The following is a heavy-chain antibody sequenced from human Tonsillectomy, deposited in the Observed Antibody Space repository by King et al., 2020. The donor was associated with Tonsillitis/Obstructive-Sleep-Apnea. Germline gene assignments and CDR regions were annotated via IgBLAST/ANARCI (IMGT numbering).Heavy chain of an antibody. J-gene: IGHJ4*02. CDR2: INHSGST. V-gene: IGHV4-34*01. CDR3: TRGRGVVVIAACDSDY. CDR1: GGSFSGYY. Sequence: QVQLQQGGAGLLKPSETLSLNCGVYGGSFSGYYWSWIRQPPGKGLEWIGEINHSGSTNYNPSLKSRVTISVDTSKNQFSLKLSSVTAADTAVYYCTRGRGVVVIAACDSDYWSQRTLVTGSS. D-gene: IGHD2-15*01.